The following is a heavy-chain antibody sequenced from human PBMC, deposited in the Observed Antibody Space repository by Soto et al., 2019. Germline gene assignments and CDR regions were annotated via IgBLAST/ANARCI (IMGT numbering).Heavy chain of an antibody. V-gene: IGHV6-1*01. CDR2: TYYRSKWYN. D-gene: IGHD1-26*01. Sequence: PSQTLSLTCAISGDSVSSNSAAWNWIRQSPSRGLEWLGRTYYRSKWYNDYAVSVKSRITINPDTSKNQFSLQLNSVTPEDTAVYYCARDGRGIVGATTHYYYGMDVWGHGTTVTVSS. J-gene: IGHJ6*02. CDR1: GDSVSSNSAA. CDR3: ARDGRGIVGATTHYYYGMDV.